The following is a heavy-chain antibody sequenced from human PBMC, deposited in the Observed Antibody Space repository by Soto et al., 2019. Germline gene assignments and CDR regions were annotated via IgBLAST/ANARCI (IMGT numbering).Heavy chain of an antibody. J-gene: IGHJ5*02. CDR1: GGSISSYY. CDR2: IYYSGGT. Sequence: PSETLSLTCTVSGGSISSYYWSWIRQPPGKGLEWIGYIYYSGGTNYNPSLKSRVTISVDTSKNQFSLKLSSVTAADTAVYYCARTLIAAAGPFDPWGQGTLVTVSS. D-gene: IGHD6-13*01. V-gene: IGHV4-59*01. CDR3: ARTLIAAAGPFDP.